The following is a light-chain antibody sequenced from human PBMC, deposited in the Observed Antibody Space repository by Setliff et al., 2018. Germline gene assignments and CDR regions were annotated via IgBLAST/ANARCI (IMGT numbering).Light chain of an antibody. Sequence: QSALTQPPSASGTPGQSVTISCSGSTSNIGKNFVYWYQQVPGTVPKLLIYRNNRRPSGVSDRFSGSKSGTSASLAISGLRSEDGADYYCATWDDSLSAEVFGTGTKGTV. CDR1: TSNIGKNF. CDR2: RNN. CDR3: ATWDDSLSAEV. J-gene: IGLJ1*01. V-gene: IGLV1-47*01.